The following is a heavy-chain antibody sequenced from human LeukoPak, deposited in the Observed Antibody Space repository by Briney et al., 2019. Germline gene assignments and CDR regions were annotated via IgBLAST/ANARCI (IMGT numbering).Heavy chain of an antibody. CDR1: GFTFSSYG. CDR2: ISGSGGTT. Sequence: GGTLRLSCAASGFTFSSYGMSWVRQAPGKGLEWVSAISGSGGTTYYADSVKGRFTISRDNSMNTLYLQMNSLRAEDTAVYYCANDGAYYDSNTDAFDIWGQGTMVTVSS. D-gene: IGHD3-22*01. V-gene: IGHV3-23*01. J-gene: IGHJ3*02. CDR3: ANDGAYYDSNTDAFDI.